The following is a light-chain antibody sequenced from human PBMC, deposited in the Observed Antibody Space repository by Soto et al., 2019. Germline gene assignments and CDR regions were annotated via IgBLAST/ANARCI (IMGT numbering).Light chain of an antibody. CDR3: RQYNTYVLT. J-gene: IGKJ4*01. Sequence: DIQMTQSPSTLSASVGDRVTITCRASQSISTWLAWYQQKPGKAPNLLIYDASSLESGVPSRFSGSGSGTEFTLTISSLQPDDFATYYCRQYNTYVLTFGGGTKVEIK. CDR1: QSISTW. V-gene: IGKV1-5*01. CDR2: DAS.